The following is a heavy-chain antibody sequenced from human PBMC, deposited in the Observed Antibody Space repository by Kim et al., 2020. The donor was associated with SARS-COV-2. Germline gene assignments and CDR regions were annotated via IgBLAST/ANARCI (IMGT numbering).Heavy chain of an antibody. Sequence: GGSLRLSCAASGFTFSGSAMHWVRQASGKGLEWVGRIRSKANSYATAYAASVKGRFTISRDDSKNTAYLQMNSLKTEDTAVYYCTRHKRYYGSGSYPASYGMDVWGQGTTVTVSS. CDR3: TRHKRYYGSGSYPASYGMDV. D-gene: IGHD3-10*01. CDR2: IRSKANSYAT. CDR1: GFTFSGSA. V-gene: IGHV3-73*01. J-gene: IGHJ6*02.